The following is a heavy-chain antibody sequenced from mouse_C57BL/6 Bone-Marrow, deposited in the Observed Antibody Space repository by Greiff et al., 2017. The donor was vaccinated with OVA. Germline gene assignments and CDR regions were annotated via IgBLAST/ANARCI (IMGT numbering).Heavy chain of an antibody. CDR3: AREGYDYDYLYFDV. CDR2: IWTGGGT. Sequence: QVQLKESGPGLVAPSQSLSITCTVSGFSLTSYAISWVRQPPGKGLEWLGVIWTGGGTNYNSALTSRLSISKDNSKSQVFLKMNSLQTEDTARYYCAREGYDYDYLYFDVWGTGTTVTVSS. J-gene: IGHJ1*03. D-gene: IGHD2-4*01. CDR1: GFSLTSYA. V-gene: IGHV2-9-1*01.